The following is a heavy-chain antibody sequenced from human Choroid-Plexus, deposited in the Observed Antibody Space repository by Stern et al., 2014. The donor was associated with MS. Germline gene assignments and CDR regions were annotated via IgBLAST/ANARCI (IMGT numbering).Heavy chain of an antibody. CDR3: ANPLPYAN. CDR1: GDTFASYP. V-gene: IGHV1-46*03. J-gene: IGHJ1*01. Sequence: QVQLQQSGAEVKKPGASVKVSCKASGDTFASYPIHWLRQAPGQGPVWMGIVNPTDGRTTYAQTFQGRVTMTSDTSTRTVYMELSSLKAEDTAMYFCANPLPYANWGQGTRVTVSS. CDR2: VNPTDGRT. D-gene: IGHD4-17*01.